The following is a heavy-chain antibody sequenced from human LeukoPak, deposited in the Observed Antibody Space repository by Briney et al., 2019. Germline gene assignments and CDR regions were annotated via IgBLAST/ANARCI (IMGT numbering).Heavy chain of an antibody. Sequence: GGSLRLSCAASGFTFSRQSMNWVRQAPGKGLEWVSSISTSSTYTYYADSVKGRFTISRDNARNSLSLQMNSLRVEDTATYYCARDLAWGAFDYWGQGTLVTVSS. CDR1: GFTFSRQS. CDR2: ISTSSTYT. CDR3: ARDLAWGAFDY. D-gene: IGHD7-27*01. J-gene: IGHJ4*02. V-gene: IGHV3-21*03.